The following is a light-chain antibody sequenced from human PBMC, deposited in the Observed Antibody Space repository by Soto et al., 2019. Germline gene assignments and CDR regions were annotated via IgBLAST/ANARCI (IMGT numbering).Light chain of an antibody. CDR2: GAS. CDR3: THSACLPFT. V-gene: IGKV3-20*01. J-gene: IGKJ5*01. Sequence: LTQSPVTLCLSPWERPALSGRASQSVGSRYLTRYQQRRGQAPRLLLSGASTRANGIPERFSGSGSGTEFTITIIRLEAEDFILYDCTHSACLPFTSGQGTLPEI. CDR1: QSVGSRY.